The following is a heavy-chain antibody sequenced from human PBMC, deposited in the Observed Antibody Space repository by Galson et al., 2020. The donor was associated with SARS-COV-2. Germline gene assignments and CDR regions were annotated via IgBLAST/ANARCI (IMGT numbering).Heavy chain of an antibody. CDR3: AKITATGDAFDI. V-gene: IGHV3-13*01. CDR2: IDTAAYT. D-gene: IGHD1-1*01. Sequence: GESLKISCAASGFTFSSHDMHWVRQPPGKRLEWVSAIDTAAYTYYTDSVKGRFTISRENAKKSLYLQMNSLRAEDTAVYYCAKITATGDAFDIWGQGTMVSVSS. J-gene: IGHJ3*02. CDR1: GFTFSSHD.